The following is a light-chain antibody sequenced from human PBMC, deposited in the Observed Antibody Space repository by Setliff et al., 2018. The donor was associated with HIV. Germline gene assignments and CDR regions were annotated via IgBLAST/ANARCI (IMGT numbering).Light chain of an antibody. CDR3: CSYAGNYVFV. Sequence: QSVLAQPRSVSGSPGQSVTFSCTGASSDIGGYNYVSWYQQHPGKAPKLLIYDITKRPSGVPDRFSGFKSGNTASLTISGLQADNEADYYYCSYAGNYVFVFGGGTKVTVL. J-gene: IGLJ1*01. CDR2: DIT. V-gene: IGLV2-11*01. CDR1: SSDIGGYNY.